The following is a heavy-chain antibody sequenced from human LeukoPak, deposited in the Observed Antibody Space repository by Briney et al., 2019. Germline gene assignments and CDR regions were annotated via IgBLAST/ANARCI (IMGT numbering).Heavy chain of an antibody. CDR1: GGSFSGYY. D-gene: IGHD5-18*01. CDR2: INHSGST. J-gene: IGHJ4*02. V-gene: IGHV4-34*01. Sequence: PSETLSLICAVYGGSFSGYYWRWIRQPPGKGLEWIGEINHSGSTNYNPSLKSRVTISVDTSKNQFSLKLSSVTAADTAVYYCARGGYSYGYGGGCWGQGTLVTVSS. CDR3: ARGGYSYGYGGGC.